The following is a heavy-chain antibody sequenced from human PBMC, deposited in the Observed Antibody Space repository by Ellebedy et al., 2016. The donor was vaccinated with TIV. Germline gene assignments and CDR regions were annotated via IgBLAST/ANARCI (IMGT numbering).Heavy chain of an antibody. Sequence: AASVKVSCKASGYTFISYSISWVRQAPGQGLEWLGWISPYNGDTNYAQKVQDRVTMTTDTSTSPAYMELRSLRSDDTAVYYCARQCTSTSCYNLGYGMDVWGHGTTVTVSS. D-gene: IGHD2-2*02. CDR2: ISPYNGDT. CDR3: ARQCTSTSCYNLGYGMDV. V-gene: IGHV1-18*04. CDR1: GYTFISYS. J-gene: IGHJ6*02.